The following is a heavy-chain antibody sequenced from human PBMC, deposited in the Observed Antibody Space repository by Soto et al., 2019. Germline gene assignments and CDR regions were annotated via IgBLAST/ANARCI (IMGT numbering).Heavy chain of an antibody. Sequence: SETLSLTCAVSGGSISSSNGWSWVRQPPGKGMEWIGEIYHRGRTNYNPSLKSRVTISVDKSKNQFSLKLSSVTAADTAVYYCARQYSSSGFLDAFDIWGQGTMVTVSS. CDR1: GGSISSSNG. CDR3: ARQYSSSGFLDAFDI. V-gene: IGHV4-4*02. D-gene: IGHD6-6*01. CDR2: IYHRGRT. J-gene: IGHJ3*02.